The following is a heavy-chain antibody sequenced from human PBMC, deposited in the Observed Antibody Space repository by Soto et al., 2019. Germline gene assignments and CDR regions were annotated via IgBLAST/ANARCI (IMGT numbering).Heavy chain of an antibody. V-gene: IGHV1-18*01. J-gene: IGHJ6*02. CDR3: AKSGQPPYYYYGLDV. Sequence: QGHLVQSGAEVKKPGASVKVSCKASGYTFTRYGISWVRQAPGQALEWMGWISGYNGDTNYAQNLQGRVTMTIDTSTTTAYMELRSLTSDDTAVYYCAKSGQPPYYYYGLDVWGQGTTVTVSS. D-gene: IGHD1-26*01. CDR1: GYTFTRYG. CDR2: ISGYNGDT.